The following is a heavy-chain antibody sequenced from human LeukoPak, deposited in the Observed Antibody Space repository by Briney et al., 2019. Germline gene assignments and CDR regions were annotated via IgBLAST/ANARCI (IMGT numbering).Heavy chain of an antibody. D-gene: IGHD1-26*01. V-gene: IGHV4-39*01. J-gene: IGHJ3*02. CDR2: IYYSGST. CDR3: ARWEESDAFDI. CDR1: GGSISRSTYY. Sequence: SETLSLTCTVSGGSISRSTYYWGWIRQPPGKGLEWIGSIYYSGSTNYNPSLKSRVTISVDTTKNQFSLRLSSVTAADTAVYYCARWEESDAFDIWGQGTMVTVSS.